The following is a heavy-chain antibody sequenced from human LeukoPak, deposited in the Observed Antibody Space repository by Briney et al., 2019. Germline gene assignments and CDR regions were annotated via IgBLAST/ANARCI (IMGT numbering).Heavy chain of an antibody. CDR3: ARAQLARCGGDCYNQFDP. V-gene: IGHV1-69*06. CDR1: GGTFSSYA. Sequence: ASVKVSCKASGGTFSSYAISWVRQAPGQGLEWMGGIIPIFGTANYAQKFQGRVTITPDKSTSTAYMELSSLRSEDTAVYYCARAQLARCGGDCYNQFDPWGQGTLVTVSS. CDR2: IIPIFGTA. D-gene: IGHD2-21*02. J-gene: IGHJ5*02.